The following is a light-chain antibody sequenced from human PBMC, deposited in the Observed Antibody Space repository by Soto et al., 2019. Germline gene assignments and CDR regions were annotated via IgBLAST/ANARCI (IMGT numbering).Light chain of an antibody. CDR1: QSVSYN. Sequence: EIVMTQSPATLSVSPGERVTLSCRASQSVSYNLAWYQQKPRQAPRLLIYGPSTRATGIPARFSGSGSGTDFTLTISCLQSEDFATYYCQQYYSFPWTFGQGTKVDIK. CDR3: QQYYSFPWT. J-gene: IGKJ1*01. CDR2: GPS. V-gene: IGKV3-15*01.